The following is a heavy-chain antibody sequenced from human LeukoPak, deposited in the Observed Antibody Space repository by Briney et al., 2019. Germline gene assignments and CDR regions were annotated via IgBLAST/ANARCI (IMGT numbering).Heavy chain of an antibody. CDR1: GFTFSSYR. J-gene: IGHJ4*02. CDR2: ISCDSNNK. D-gene: IGHD3-22*01. CDR3: AKDSSADDSSGYSYYFDY. Sequence: GGSLRLSCAASGFTFSSYRMHWARQAPGKGVEWVAVISCDSNNKYYADSVKGRFTISRDHSQNTLYLQMNSLRAEDTAVYYCAKDSSADDSSGYSYYFDYWGQGTLVTVSS. V-gene: IGHV3-30*18.